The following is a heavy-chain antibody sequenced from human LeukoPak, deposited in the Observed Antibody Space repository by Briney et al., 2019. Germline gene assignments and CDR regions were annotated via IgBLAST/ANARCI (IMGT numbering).Heavy chain of an antibody. CDR1: GGSISSYY. J-gene: IGHJ4*02. Sequence: SETLSLTCTVSGGSISSYYWSWIRQPPGKGLEWIGYIYYSGSTNYNPSLKSRVTISVDTSKNQFSLKLSSVTAADTAVYYCARHFAPELGGGLYYFDYWGQGTLVTVSS. CDR3: ARHFAPELGGGLYYFDY. V-gene: IGHV4-59*08. D-gene: IGHD7-27*01. CDR2: IYYSGST.